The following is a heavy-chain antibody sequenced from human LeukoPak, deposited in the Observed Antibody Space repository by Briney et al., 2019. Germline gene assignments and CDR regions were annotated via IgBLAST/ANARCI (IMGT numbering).Heavy chain of an antibody. Sequence: PSETLSLTCTVSGGSISSGGYYWSWIRQHPGKGLEWIGYIYYSGSTNYNPSLKSRVTISVDTSKNQFSLKLSSVTAADTAVYYCARGLVPDDAFDIWGQGTMVTVSS. CDR3: ARGLVPDDAFDI. D-gene: IGHD6-6*01. J-gene: IGHJ3*02. CDR2: IYYSGST. CDR1: GGSISSGGYY. V-gene: IGHV4-31*03.